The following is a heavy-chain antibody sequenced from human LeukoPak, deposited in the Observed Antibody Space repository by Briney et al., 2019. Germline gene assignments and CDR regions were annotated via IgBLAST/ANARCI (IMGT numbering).Heavy chain of an antibody. J-gene: IGHJ4*02. CDR2: IEQDGSDK. Sequence: PGGSLRLSCAASGFTFSSYWMNWVRQAPGKGLEWVANIEQDGSDKDYVDSVKGRFTISRDNAKNSLFLQMNSLRAEDTAVYYCARDLPYCGGGSCYLDYWGQGTVVTVSS. D-gene: IGHD2-15*01. CDR1: GFTFSSYW. V-gene: IGHV3-7*01. CDR3: ARDLPYCGGGSCYLDY.